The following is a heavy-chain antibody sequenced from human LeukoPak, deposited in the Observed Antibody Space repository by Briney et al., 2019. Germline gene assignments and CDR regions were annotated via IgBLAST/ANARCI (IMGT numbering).Heavy chain of an antibody. Sequence: PGGSLRLSCAASGFTFSSYSMNWVRQAPGKGLEWVSSISSSSSYIYYADSVKGRFTISRDNAKNSLYLQMNSLRAEDTAVYYCAREGACLEGDGYNFPFCSYWGQGTLVTVSS. CDR1: GFTFSSYS. CDR3: AREGACLEGDGYNFPFCSY. CDR2: ISSSSSYI. D-gene: IGHD5-24*01. J-gene: IGHJ4*02. V-gene: IGHV3-21*01.